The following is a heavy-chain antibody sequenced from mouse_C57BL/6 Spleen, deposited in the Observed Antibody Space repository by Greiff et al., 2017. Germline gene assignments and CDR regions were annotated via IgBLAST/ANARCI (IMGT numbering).Heavy chain of an antibody. Sequence: QVQLKQPGAELVMPGASVKLSCKASGYTFTSYWMHWVKQRPGQGLEWIGEIDPSDSYTNYNQKFKGKSTLTVDKSSSTAYMQLSSLTSEDSAVYYCARSGLRRGYYFDDWGQGTTLTVSS. D-gene: IGHD2-4*01. CDR1: GYTFTSYW. J-gene: IGHJ2*01. CDR2: IDPSDSYT. V-gene: IGHV1-69*01. CDR3: ARSGLRRGYYFDD.